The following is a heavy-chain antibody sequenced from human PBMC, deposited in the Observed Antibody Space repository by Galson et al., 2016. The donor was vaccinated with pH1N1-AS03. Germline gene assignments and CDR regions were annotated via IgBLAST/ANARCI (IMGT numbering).Heavy chain of an antibody. CDR1: GGTFSNFA. CDR3: ARDRYYDGSGRKFFESEY. CDR2: IHPLFGTV. D-gene: IGHD3-22*01. V-gene: IGHV1-69*13. J-gene: IGHJ4*02. Sequence: SVKVSCKASGGTFSNFAISWMRQAPGQGLEWMGGIHPLFGTVTYAQKFQGRLTVTADDSTSAAYMELSSLTSEDTAIYYCARDRYYDGSGRKFFESEYWGQGTLVIVSS.